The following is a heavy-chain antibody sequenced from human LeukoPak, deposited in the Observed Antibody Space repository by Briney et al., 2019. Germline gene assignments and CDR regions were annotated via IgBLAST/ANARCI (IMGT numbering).Heavy chain of an antibody. D-gene: IGHD3-22*01. CDR1: GFTFSSYG. CDR2: ISGSGGST. Sequence: PGGSLRLSCAASGFTFSSYGMSWVRQAPGKGLEWVSAISGSGGSTYYADSVKGRFTISRDNSKNTLYLQMNSLRAEDTAVYYCARDRDTHSSGYHEWGQGTLVTVSS. CDR3: ARDRDTHSSGYHE. J-gene: IGHJ4*02. V-gene: IGHV3-23*01.